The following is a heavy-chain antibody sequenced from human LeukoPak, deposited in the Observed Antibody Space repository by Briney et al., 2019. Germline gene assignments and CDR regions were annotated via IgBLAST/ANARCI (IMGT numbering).Heavy chain of an antibody. V-gene: IGHV1-18*01. J-gene: IGHJ4*02. CDR3: ARVTRITIFGAAPAPPI. CDR1: GYTFSSYG. D-gene: IGHD3-3*01. Sequence: GASVKVSCKASGYTFSSYGITWVRQAPGQGLEWMGWISGYNDNTNYAQKLQGRVTRTTDTSTSTAYMELRSLRSEDTAVYYCARVTRITIFGAAPAPPIWGQGTLVTVSS. CDR2: ISGYNDNT.